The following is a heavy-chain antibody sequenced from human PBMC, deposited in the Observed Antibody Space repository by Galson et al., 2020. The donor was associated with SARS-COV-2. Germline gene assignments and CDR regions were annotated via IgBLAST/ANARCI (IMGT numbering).Heavy chain of an antibody. CDR2: MNPNSGNT. CDR1: GYTFTSYD. CDR3: AREESLPYYDDSSGYYLPNWFDP. V-gene: IGHV1-8*01. J-gene: IGHJ5*02. Sequence: ASVKVSCKASGYTFTSYDINWVRQATGQGLEWMGWMNPNSGNTGYAQKFQGRVTMTRNTSISTAYMELSSLRSEDTAVYYCAREESLPYYDDSSGYYLPNWFDPWGQGTLVTVSS. D-gene: IGHD3-22*01.